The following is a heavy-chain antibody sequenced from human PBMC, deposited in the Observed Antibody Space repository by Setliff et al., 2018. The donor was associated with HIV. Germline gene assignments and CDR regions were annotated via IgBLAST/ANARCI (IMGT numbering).Heavy chain of an antibody. CDR3: ARDDYMLYSYYYGMDV. V-gene: IGHV3-7*01. CDR2: IKQDGSEK. J-gene: IGHJ6*02. D-gene: IGHD4-4*01. Sequence: GGPLRLSCAASGFTFSNYWMSWVRQAPGKGLEWVANIKQDGSEKYYVDSVKGRFTISRDNAKNSLYLQMNSLRAEDTAVYYCARDDYMLYSYYYGMDVWGQGTTVTVSS. CDR1: GFTFSNYW.